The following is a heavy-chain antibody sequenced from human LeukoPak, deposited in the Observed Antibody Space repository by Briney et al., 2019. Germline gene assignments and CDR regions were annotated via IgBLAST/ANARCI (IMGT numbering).Heavy chain of an antibody. J-gene: IGHJ5*02. CDR3: ASGPIVVVPAAYENWFDP. D-gene: IGHD2-2*01. Sequence: SVKVSCKASGGTFSSYAISWVRQAPGQGLEWMGRIIPILGIANYAQKFQGRVTITADKSTSTAYMELSRLTSDDTAVYYCASGPIVVVPAAYENWFDPWGQGTLVTVSS. CDR1: GGTFSSYA. V-gene: IGHV1-69*04. CDR2: IIPILGIA.